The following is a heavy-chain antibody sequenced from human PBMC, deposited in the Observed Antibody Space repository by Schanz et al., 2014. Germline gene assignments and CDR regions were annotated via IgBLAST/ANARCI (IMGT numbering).Heavy chain of an antibody. CDR2: INTGVNT. CDR1: GFTFGDYA. J-gene: IGHJ3*01. D-gene: IGHD3-10*01. V-gene: IGHV3-23*01. CDR3: AKGRFGELSAFDV. Sequence: EVQLLESGGGLAQPGGSLRLSCAASGFTFGDYAMTWVRQAPGKGLEWVSTINTGVNTYYADSVRGRFTMSRDNSKNTLYLQMNSLRAGDAAVYYCAKGRFGELSAFDVWGQGTMXTVSS.